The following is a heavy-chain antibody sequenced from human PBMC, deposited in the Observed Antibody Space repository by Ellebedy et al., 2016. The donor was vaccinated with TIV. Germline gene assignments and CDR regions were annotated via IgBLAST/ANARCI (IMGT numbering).Heavy chain of an antibody. CDR1: GFTFSSHD. Sequence: GGSLRLXCAASGFTFSSHDMNWVRQVPGKGLEWVSIINVSGGATYYADSVKGRFIMSRDNSKSTLYLQMNSLRAEDTAVYYCAKGYGSTWGQGTLVTVSS. D-gene: IGHD3-10*01. J-gene: IGHJ5*02. CDR2: INVSGGAT. V-gene: IGHV3-23*01. CDR3: AKGYGST.